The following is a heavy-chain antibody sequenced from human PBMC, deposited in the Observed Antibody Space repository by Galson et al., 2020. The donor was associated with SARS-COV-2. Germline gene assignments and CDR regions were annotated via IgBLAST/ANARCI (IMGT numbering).Heavy chain of an antibody. CDR1: GFTFSSYA. CDR3: AREGGYSYGHGTVDY. J-gene: IGHJ4*02. V-gene: IGHV3-30*04. D-gene: IGHD5-18*01. Sequence: GGSLRLSCAASGFTFSSYAMHWVRQAPGKGLEWVAVISYDGSNKYYADSVKGRFTISRDNSKNTLYLQMNSLRAEDTAVYYCAREGGYSYGHGTVDYWGQRTLVTVSS. CDR2: ISYDGSNK.